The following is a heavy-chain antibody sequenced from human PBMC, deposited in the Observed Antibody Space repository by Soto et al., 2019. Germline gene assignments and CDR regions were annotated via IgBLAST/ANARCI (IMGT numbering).Heavy chain of an antibody. Sequence: SETLSLTCTVSGGSISSSSYYWGWIRQPPGKGLEWIGSIYYSGSTYYNPSLKSRVTISVDTSKNQFSLKLSSVTAADTAVYYCARQRGFGRYYGMDVWGQGTTVTVSS. CDR3: ARQRGFGRYYGMDV. D-gene: IGHD3-10*01. V-gene: IGHV4-39*01. CDR2: IYYSGST. J-gene: IGHJ6*02. CDR1: GGSISSSSYY.